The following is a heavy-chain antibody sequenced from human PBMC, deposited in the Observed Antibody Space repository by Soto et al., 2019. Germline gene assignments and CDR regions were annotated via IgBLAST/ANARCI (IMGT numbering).Heavy chain of an antibody. CDR2: ISGSGGST. D-gene: IGHD5-12*01. CDR1: GFTFSSYA. V-gene: IGHV3-23*01. CDR3: AKSKGGYDWYYFDY. J-gene: IGHJ4*02. Sequence: LRLSCAASGFTFSSYAMSWVRQAPGKGLEWVSAISGSGGSTYHADSVKGRFTISRDNSKNTLYLQMNSLRAEDTAVYYCAKSKGGYDWYYFDYWGQGTLVTVSS.